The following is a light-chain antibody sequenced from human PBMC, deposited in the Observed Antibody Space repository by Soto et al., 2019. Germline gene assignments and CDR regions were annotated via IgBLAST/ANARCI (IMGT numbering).Light chain of an antibody. V-gene: IGLV1-47*01. CDR2: RNN. J-gene: IGLJ2*01. CDR1: SSNIGSNY. CDR3: AAWDGAVV. Sequence: QSVLTQPPSASGTPGQRVTISCSGSSSNIGSNYVYWYQQLPGTAPKLLIYRNNQRPSGVPDRFSGSKSGTSASLAISGLRSEDEADYYRAAWDGAVVFGGGTKLTVL.